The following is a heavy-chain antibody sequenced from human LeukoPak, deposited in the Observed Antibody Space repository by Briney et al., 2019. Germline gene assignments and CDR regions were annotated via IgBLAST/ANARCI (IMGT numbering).Heavy chain of an antibody. V-gene: IGHV4-34*01. D-gene: IGHD1-26*01. CDR1: GGSFSGYY. Sequence: SSETLSLTCAVYGGSFSGYYWSWIRQPPGKGLEWIGEINHSGSTNYNPSLKSRVTISVDTSKNQFSLKLSSVTAADTAVYYCARGSGRERAGDYWGQGTLVTVSS. J-gene: IGHJ4*02. CDR2: INHSGST. CDR3: ARGSGRERAGDY.